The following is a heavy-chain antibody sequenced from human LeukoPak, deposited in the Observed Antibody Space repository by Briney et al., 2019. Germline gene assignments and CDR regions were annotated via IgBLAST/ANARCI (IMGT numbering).Heavy chain of an antibody. Sequence: GGSLRLSCAASGFTFSSYSMNWVRQAPGKGLEWVSYISSSSSTIYYADSVKGRFTISRDNAKNSLYLQMNSLRAEDTAVYYCARVPPGTMIVHFFDYWGQGTLVTASS. CDR2: ISSSSSTI. CDR1: GFTFSSYS. CDR3: ARVPPGTMIVHFFDY. V-gene: IGHV3-48*01. D-gene: IGHD3-22*01. J-gene: IGHJ4*02.